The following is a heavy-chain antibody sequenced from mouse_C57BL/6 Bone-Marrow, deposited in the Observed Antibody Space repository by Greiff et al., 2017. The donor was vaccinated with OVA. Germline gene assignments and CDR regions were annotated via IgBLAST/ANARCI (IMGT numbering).Heavy chain of an antibody. CDR1: GYTFTDYN. Sequence: EVQLQQSGPELVKPGASVKIPCKASGYTFTDYNMDWVKQSHGKSLEWIGDINPNNGGTIYNQKFKGKATLTVDKSSSTAYMELRSLTSEDTAVYYCARRITTVVYFDYWGQGTTLTVSS. J-gene: IGHJ2*01. CDR2: INPNNGGT. D-gene: IGHD1-1*01. CDR3: ARRITTVVYFDY. V-gene: IGHV1-18*01.